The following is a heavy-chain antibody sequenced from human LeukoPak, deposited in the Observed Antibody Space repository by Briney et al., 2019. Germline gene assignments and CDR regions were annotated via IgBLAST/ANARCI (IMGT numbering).Heavy chain of an antibody. CDR1: GYTFTGYY. CDR3: ARGPQPVRHYDILTGYYLQLPYYFDY. J-gene: IGHJ4*02. V-gene: IGHV1-2*02. Sequence: ASVTVSCKASGYTFTGYYMHWVRQAPGQGLEWMGWINPNSGGTNYAQKFQGRVTMTRDTSISTAYMELSRLRSDDTAVYYCARGPQPVRHYDILTGYYLQLPYYFDYWGQGTLVTVSS. D-gene: IGHD3-9*01. CDR2: INPNSGGT.